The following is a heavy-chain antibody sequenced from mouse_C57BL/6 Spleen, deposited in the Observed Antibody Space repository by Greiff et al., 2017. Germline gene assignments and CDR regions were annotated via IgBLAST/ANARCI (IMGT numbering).Heavy chain of an antibody. D-gene: IGHD1-1*01. CDR1: GYTFTDYE. CDR2: IDPETGGT. V-gene: IGHV1-15*01. CDR3: TRKHYYGSSYGFAY. J-gene: IGHJ3*01. Sequence: QVHVKQSGAELVRPGASVTLSCKASGYTFTDYEMHWVKQTPVHGLEWIGAIDPETGGTAYNQKFKGKAILTADKSSSTAYMELRSLTSEDSAVYYCTRKHYYGSSYGFAYWGQGTLVTVSA.